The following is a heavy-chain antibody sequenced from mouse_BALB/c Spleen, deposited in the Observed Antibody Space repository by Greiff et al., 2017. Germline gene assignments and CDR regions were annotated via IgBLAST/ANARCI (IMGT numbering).Heavy chain of an antibody. D-gene: IGHD2-12*01. V-gene: IGHV5-12-2*01. CDR1: GFTFSSYT. J-gene: IGHJ4*01. CDR2: ISNGGGST. Sequence: EVQRVESGGGLVQPGGSLKLSCAASGFTFSSYTMSWVRQTPEKRLEWVAYISNGGGSTYYPDTVKGRFTISRDNAKNTLYLQMSSLKSEDTAMYYCARRYQGAMDYWGQGTSVTVSS. CDR3: ARRYQGAMDY.